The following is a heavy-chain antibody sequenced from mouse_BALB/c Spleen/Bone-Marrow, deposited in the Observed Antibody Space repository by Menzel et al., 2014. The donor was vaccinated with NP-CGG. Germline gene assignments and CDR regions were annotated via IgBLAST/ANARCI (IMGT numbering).Heavy chain of an antibody. Sequence: VKLQESGAEVVKPGASVKVSCKASGYTFTNYWMQWVKQRPGQGLEWIGEIEPSDSYTNYNQDFKGKATLTVDKSSSTAYMQLSSLTSEDSAVYYCARGRTTVVSDYWGQGPSLTVSS. V-gene: IGHV1-69*02. D-gene: IGHD1-1*01. J-gene: IGHJ2*02. CDR3: ARGRTTVVSDY. CDR2: IEPSDSYT. CDR1: GYTFTNYW.